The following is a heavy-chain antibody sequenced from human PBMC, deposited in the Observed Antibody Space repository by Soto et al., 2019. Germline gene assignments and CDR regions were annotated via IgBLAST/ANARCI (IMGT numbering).Heavy chain of an antibody. D-gene: IGHD2-2*01. CDR3: AREKRLSFARGPFDD. J-gene: IGHJ4*02. CDR1: GGSFSGYY. Sequence: PSETLSLTCAVYGGSFSGYYWSWIRQPPGKGLEWIGEINHSGSTNYNPSLKSRVTISVDTSKNQFSLKLSSVTAADTAVYYCAREKRLSFARGPFDDWGQGTLVTVSS. V-gene: IGHV4-34*01. CDR2: INHSGST.